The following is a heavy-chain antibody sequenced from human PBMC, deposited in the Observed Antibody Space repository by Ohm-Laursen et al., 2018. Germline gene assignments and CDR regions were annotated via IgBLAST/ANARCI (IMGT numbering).Heavy chain of an antibody. J-gene: IGHJ6*02. Sequence: SLRLSRTASGFTFSSYWMTWVRQPPGKGLEWVARIKVDGSEKYYVDSVKGRFTISRDDAKNSLYLQMSSLRAEDTAVYYCARFGVNHGMDVWGQGTTVTVSS. CDR1: GFTFSSYW. CDR3: ARFGVNHGMDV. CDR2: IKVDGSEK. D-gene: IGHD3-16*01. V-gene: IGHV3-7*01.